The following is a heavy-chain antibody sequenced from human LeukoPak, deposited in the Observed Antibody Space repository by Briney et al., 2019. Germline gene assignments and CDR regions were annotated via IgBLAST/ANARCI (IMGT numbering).Heavy chain of an antibody. CDR1: DGSISSYY. Sequence: PSETLSLTCTVSDGSISSYYWSWIRQPAGKGLEWIGRIYTSGSTKYNPSLKSRVSMSVDVSRNQFSLKLSSVTAADTAVYYCARDQQYYDSSGPFDYWGQGTLVTVSS. CDR2: IYTSGST. D-gene: IGHD3-22*01. CDR3: ARDQQYYDSSGPFDY. V-gene: IGHV4-4*07. J-gene: IGHJ4*02.